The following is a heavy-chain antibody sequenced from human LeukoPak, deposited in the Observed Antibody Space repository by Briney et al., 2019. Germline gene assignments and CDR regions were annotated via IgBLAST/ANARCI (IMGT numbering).Heavy chain of an antibody. D-gene: IGHD4-23*01. CDR1: GFTFSGYA. CDR3: ARASTTVVSVSFDY. CDR2: ISGSGGST. V-gene: IGHV3-23*01. Sequence: GGSLRLSCAASGFTFSGYAMSWVRQAPGKGLEWVSAISGSGGSTYYADSVKGRFTISRDNSKNTLYLQMNSLRAEDTAVYYCARASTTVVSVSFDYWGQGTLVTVSS. J-gene: IGHJ4*02.